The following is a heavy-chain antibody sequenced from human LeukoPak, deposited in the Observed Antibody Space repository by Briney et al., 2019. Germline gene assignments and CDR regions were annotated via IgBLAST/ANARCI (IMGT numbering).Heavy chain of an antibody. CDR3: ARAQPWLVDYFDY. J-gene: IGHJ4*02. Sequence: PGGSLRLSCAASGFTFSSYWMSWVRQAPGKGLEWVANIKQDGSEKYYVDSVKGRFTISRDNAKNSLYLQMNSLRPEDTAVYYCARAQPWLVDYFDYWGQGTLVTVSS. CDR2: IKQDGSEK. D-gene: IGHD6-19*01. V-gene: IGHV3-7*01. CDR1: GFTFSSYW.